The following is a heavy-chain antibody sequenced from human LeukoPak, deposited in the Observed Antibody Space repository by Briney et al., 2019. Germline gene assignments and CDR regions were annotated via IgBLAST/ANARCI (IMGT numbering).Heavy chain of an antibody. CDR2: ISSSRSYI. CDR3: ARVSSTWYLDY. J-gene: IGHJ4*02. V-gene: IGHV3-21*01. Sequence: GGSLRLSCAASGFTFSSYSMNWVRQAPGKGLEWVSSISSSRSYIFYADSVKGRFTISRDNAKNSLYLQMNSLRAEDTAVYYCARVSSTWYLDYWGQGTLVTVSS. D-gene: IGHD6-13*01. CDR1: GFTFSSYS.